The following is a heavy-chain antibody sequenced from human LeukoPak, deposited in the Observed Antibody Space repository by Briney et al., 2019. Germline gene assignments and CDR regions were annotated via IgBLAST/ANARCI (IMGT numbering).Heavy chain of an antibody. Sequence: GGSLRLSCAASGFTFSSYWMSWVRQAPGKGLEWVANIKQDGSEKYYVDSVKGRFTISRDNAENSLYLQMNSLRAEDTAVYYCARWGPYDILTGRINWGQGTLVTVSS. CDR2: IKQDGSEK. V-gene: IGHV3-7*03. J-gene: IGHJ4*02. CDR1: GFTFSSYW. CDR3: ARWGPYDILTGRIN. D-gene: IGHD3-9*01.